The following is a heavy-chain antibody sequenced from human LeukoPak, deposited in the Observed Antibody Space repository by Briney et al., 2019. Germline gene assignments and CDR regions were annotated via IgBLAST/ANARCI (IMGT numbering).Heavy chain of an antibody. CDR3: ARSGGSGTYYDGSFDY. CDR1: GGSITSYY. D-gene: IGHD1-26*01. Sequence: SETLSLTCTASGGSITSYYWSWVRQPAGKGLEWIGRIYSSGSTNYNPSLKSRVTMSVDTSKNQFSLKMSFVTATDTAVYYCARSGGSGTYYDGSFDYWGQGTLVTVSS. V-gene: IGHV4-4*07. J-gene: IGHJ4*02. CDR2: IYSSGST.